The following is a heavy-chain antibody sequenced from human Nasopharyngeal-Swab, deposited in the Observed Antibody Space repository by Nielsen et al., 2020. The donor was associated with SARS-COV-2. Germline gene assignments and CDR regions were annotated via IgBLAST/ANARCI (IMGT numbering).Heavy chain of an antibody. CDR3: ARAPGGEFDP. J-gene: IGHJ5*02. CDR2: ISYDGSNK. CDR1: GFTFSSYA. V-gene: IGHV3-30-3*01. Sequence: GESLRISCAASGFTFSSYAMHWVRQAPGKGLEWVAVISYDGSNKYYADSVKGRFTISRDNSKNTLYLQMNSLRAEDTAVYYCARAPGGEFDPWGQGTLVTVSS. D-gene: IGHD3-16*01.